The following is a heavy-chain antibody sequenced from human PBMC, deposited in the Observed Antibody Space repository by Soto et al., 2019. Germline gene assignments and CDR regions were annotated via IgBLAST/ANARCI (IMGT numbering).Heavy chain of an antibody. CDR2: IIPIFGTA. CDR3: ARHGWDFGVVHTFDY. D-gene: IGHD3-3*01. V-gene: IGHV1-69*13. CDR1: GGTFSSYA. J-gene: IGHJ4*02. Sequence: SVKVSCKASGGTFSSYAISWVRQAPGQGLEWMGGIIPIFGTANYAQKFQGRVTITADESTSTAYMELSSLRSEDTAVYYCARHGWDFGVVHTFDYWGQGTLVTVSS.